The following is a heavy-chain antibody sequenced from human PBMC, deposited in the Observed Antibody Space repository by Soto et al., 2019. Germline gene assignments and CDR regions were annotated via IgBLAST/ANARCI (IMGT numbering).Heavy chain of an antibody. V-gene: IGHV4-39*01. D-gene: IGHD3-10*01. J-gene: IGHJ4*02. CDR3: ARTNTYYYGSGRSTYYFDY. CDR2: IYYSGST. CDR1: GGSISSSSYY. Sequence: SETLSLTCAVYGGSISSSSYYWGWIRQPPGKGLEWIGSIYYSGSTYYNPSLKSRVTISVDTSRNQFSLKLSSVTAADTAVYYCARTNTYYYGSGRSTYYFDYWGQGTLVTVSS.